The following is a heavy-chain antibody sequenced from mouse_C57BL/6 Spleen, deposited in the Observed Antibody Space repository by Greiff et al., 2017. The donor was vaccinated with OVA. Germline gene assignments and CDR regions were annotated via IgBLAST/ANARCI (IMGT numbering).Heavy chain of an antibody. J-gene: IGHJ2*01. CDR3: ARKDYGSSYNFDY. D-gene: IGHD1-1*01. CDR2: IYPGGGYT. V-gene: IGHV1-63*01. Sequence: QVQLKQSGAELVRPGTSVKMSCKASGYTFTNYWIGWAKQRPGHGLEWIGDIYPGGGYTNYNEKFKGKATLTADKSSSTAYMQFSSLTSEDSAIYYGARKDYGSSYNFDYWGQGTTLTVSS. CDR1: GYTFTNYW.